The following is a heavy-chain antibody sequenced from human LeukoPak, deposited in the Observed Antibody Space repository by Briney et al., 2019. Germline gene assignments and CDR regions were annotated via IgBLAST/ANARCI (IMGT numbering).Heavy chain of an antibody. V-gene: IGHV3-74*01. CDR1: GFTFSNYW. J-gene: IGHJ4*02. Sequence: GGSLRLSCAASGFTFSNYWMHWVRQVPGKGPVWVSRINPGGSSTTYADSVKGRFTISRDNAKNTLYLQMNSLRAEDTAVYYCARSNQADDYWGQGTLVTVSS. CDR3: ARSNQADDY. D-gene: IGHD4-11*01. CDR2: INPGGSST.